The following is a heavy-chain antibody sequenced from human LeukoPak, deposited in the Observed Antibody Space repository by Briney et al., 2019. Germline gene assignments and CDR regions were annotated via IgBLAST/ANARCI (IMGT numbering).Heavy chain of an antibody. Sequence: GGSLRLSCAASGFTFSSYAMHWVRQAPGKGLVWVSRINTDGSRTSYADSVKGRFTISRDNAKNTLYLQMNSLRAEDTAVYYCARVREVNDYYYMDVWGKGTTVTVSS. CDR2: INTDGSRT. D-gene: IGHD1-26*01. J-gene: IGHJ6*03. V-gene: IGHV3-74*01. CDR3: ARVREVNDYYYMDV. CDR1: GFTFSSYA.